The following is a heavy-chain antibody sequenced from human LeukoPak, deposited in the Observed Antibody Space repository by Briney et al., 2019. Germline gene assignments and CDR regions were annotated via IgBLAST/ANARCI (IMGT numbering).Heavy chain of an antibody. Sequence: SVKVSCKASGGTFSSYAISWVRQAPGQGLEWMGGIIPIFGTANYAQKFQGRVTITADESTSTAYMELSSLRSEDTAVYYCARDRTVVTQNFAHNWFDPWGQGTLVTVSS. J-gene: IGHJ5*02. CDR2: IIPIFGTA. V-gene: IGHV1-69*13. CDR3: ARDRTVVTQNFAHNWFDP. CDR1: GGTFSSYA. D-gene: IGHD4-23*01.